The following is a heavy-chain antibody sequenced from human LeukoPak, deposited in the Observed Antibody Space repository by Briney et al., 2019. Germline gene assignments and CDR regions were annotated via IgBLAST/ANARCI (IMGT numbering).Heavy chain of an antibody. CDR2: IYYSGST. J-gene: IGHJ4*02. CDR1: GGSISSSSYY. V-gene: IGHV4-39*01. CDR3: ARHRTGTTWGYFDY. Sequence: SETLSLTCTVSGGSISSSSYYWGWIRQPPGKGLEWIGSIYYSGSTYYNPSLKSRVTISVDTSKNQFSLKLSSVTAAVTAVYYCARHRTGTTWGYFDYWGQGTLVTVSS. D-gene: IGHD1-7*01.